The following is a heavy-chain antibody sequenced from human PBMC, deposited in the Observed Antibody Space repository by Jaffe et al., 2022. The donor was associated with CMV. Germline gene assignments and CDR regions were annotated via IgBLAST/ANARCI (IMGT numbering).Heavy chain of an antibody. CDR2: IYPGDSDT. CDR1: GYSFTSYW. V-gene: IGHV5-51*01. J-gene: IGHJ3*02. Sequence: EVQLVQSGAEVKKPGESLKISCKGSGYSFTSYWIGWVRQMPGKGLEWMGIIYPGDSDTRYSPSFQGQVTISADKSISTAYLQWSSLKASDTAMYYCARHASLDSGSYEGQNDAFDIWGQGTMVTVSS. D-gene: IGHD1-26*01. CDR3: ARHASLDSGSYEGQNDAFDI.